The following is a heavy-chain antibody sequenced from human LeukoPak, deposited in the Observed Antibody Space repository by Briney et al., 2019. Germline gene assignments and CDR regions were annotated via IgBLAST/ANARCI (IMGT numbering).Heavy chain of an antibody. CDR2: ISTSSNYI. CDR3: ARDSTVYDSSGDAFDI. J-gene: IGHJ3*02. D-gene: IGHD3-22*01. CDR1: GFTFNSYS. V-gene: IGHV3-21*01. Sequence: GGSLRLSCAASGFTFNSYSMNWVRQAPGKGLEWVSTISTSSNYIYYADSLKGRFTVSRDNAKSSLYLQMNSLRAEDMAVYYCARDSTVYDSSGDAFDIWGQGTMVTVSS.